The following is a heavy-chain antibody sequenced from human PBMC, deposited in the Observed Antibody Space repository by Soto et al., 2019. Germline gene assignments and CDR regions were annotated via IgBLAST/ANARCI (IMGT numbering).Heavy chain of an antibody. CDR3: ARVDSSGYYFDY. J-gene: IGHJ4*02. D-gene: IGHD3-22*01. Sequence: PSETLSLTCAVYGGSFSGYYWSWIRQPPGKGLEWIGEINHSGSTNYNPSLKSRVTISVDTSKNQFSLKLSSVTAADTAVYYCARVDSSGYYFDYWGQGTLVTVS. V-gene: IGHV4-34*01. CDR1: GGSFSGYY. CDR2: INHSGST.